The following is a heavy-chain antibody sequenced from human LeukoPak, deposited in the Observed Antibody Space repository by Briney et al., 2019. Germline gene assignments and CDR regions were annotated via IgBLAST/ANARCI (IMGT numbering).Heavy chain of an antibody. CDR2: IKSDGSST. J-gene: IGHJ4*02. Sequence: GGSLRLSYAASGLTFSGYWMHWVRQAPGKGLVWVSRIKSDGSSTTYVDSVKGRFTISRYNAKNTLYLQMNSLRAEDTAVYYCVRDPDLSRYSFFDYWGQGTLVTVSS. CDR1: GLTFSGYW. CDR3: VRDPDLSRYSFFDY. V-gene: IGHV3-74*01. D-gene: IGHD3-22*01.